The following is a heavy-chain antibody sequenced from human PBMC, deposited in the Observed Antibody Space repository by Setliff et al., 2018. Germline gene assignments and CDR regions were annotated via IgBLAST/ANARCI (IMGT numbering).Heavy chain of an antibody. J-gene: IGHJ4*02. Sequence: PSKTLSLTCTVSGYSISSGYYWGWIRQPPGKGLEWIGSIYHSGSTYYNPSLKSRVTISVDASKNQFSLKLSSVTAADTAVYYCARGRAHVDYWGQGTLVTVSS. CDR3: ARGRAHVDY. V-gene: IGHV4-38-2*02. CDR1: GYSISSGYY. CDR2: IYHSGST.